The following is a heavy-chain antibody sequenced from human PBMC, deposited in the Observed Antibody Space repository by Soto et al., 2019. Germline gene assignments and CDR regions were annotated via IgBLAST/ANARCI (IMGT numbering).Heavy chain of an antibody. V-gene: IGHV1-3*01. J-gene: IGHJ4*02. Sequence: QVQLVQSGAEVKKPGASVKVSCKASGYTFTSYAMHWVRQAPGPRLEWMGWINAGNGNTKYSQKLQGRVTITRDTSASTAYMELSSMRSEDTAVYYCARGLNGYLHYFDYWGQGTPVTVSS. D-gene: IGHD5-18*01. CDR2: INAGNGNT. CDR1: GYTFTSYA. CDR3: ARGLNGYLHYFDY.